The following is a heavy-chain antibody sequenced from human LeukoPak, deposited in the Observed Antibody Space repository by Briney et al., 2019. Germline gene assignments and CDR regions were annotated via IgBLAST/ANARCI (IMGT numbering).Heavy chain of an antibody. CDR2: IYYSGNT. CDR1: GGSISGGAYY. V-gene: IGHV4-31*03. Sequence: SQTLSLTCTVSGGSISGGAYYWRWIRPHPDKGLERIAYIYYSGNTYYNPSLKSRVTISVDTSKNQFALKLSSVTAADTAVYYCARWQYWDTGGYFDYWGQGTLVTVSS. D-gene: IGHD2-8*02. J-gene: IGHJ4*02. CDR3: ARWQYWDTGGYFDY.